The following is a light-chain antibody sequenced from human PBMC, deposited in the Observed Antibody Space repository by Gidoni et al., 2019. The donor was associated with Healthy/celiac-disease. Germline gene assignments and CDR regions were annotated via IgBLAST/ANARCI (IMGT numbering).Light chain of an antibody. CDR3: MQALQTQLT. Sequence: IVMTQSPLSLPVTPGEPASISCRSSQSLLHSNGYNYLDWYLQKPGQSPQLLIYLGSNRASGVPDRFSGSGSGTDFTLKISRVEAEDVGVYYCMQALQTQLTFGGXTKVEIK. V-gene: IGKV2-28*01. CDR2: LGS. J-gene: IGKJ4*01. CDR1: QSLLHSNGYNY.